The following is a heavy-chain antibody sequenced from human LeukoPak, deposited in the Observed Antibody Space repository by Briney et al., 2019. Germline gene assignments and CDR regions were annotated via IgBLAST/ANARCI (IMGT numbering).Heavy chain of an antibody. Sequence: PSETLSLTCTVSGGSISSSSYYWGWIRQPPGKGLEWIGSMYFSGSTNYNPSLKSRVTISVDTSKNQFSLKLSSVTAADTAVYYCARDSGYYDSSGYRNYFDYWGQGTLVTVSS. V-gene: IGHV4-39*07. D-gene: IGHD3-22*01. CDR2: MYFSGST. CDR3: ARDSGYYDSSGYRNYFDY. CDR1: GGSISSSSYY. J-gene: IGHJ4*02.